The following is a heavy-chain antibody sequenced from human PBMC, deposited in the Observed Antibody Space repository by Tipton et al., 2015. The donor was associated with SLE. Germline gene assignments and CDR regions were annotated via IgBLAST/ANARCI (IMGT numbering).Heavy chain of an antibody. V-gene: IGHV3-11*04. CDR1: GFSFSDYY. J-gene: IGHJ2*01. Sequence: SLRLSCAAFGFSFSDYYMNWIRQAPGKGLEWVSYISSSGTTKYYADSVKGRFTISRDNSKNTLYLQMNSLRAEDTAVYYCARGSWYFDLWGRGTLVTVSS. CDR3: ARGSWYFDL. CDR2: ISSSGTTK.